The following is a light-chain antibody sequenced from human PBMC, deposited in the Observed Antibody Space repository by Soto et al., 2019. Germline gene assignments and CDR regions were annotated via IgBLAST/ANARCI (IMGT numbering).Light chain of an antibody. V-gene: IGLV2-14*01. CDR3: SSYTSSSTYV. CDR2: DVS. Sequence: QSALTQPASVSGSPGQSIAISCTGTSSDVGGYEYDSWYQQHPGKAPKLMIYDVSNRPSGVSNRFSGSKSDNTASLTISGLQAEDEADYYCSSYTSSSTYVFGTGTKLTVL. J-gene: IGLJ1*01. CDR1: SSDVGGYEY.